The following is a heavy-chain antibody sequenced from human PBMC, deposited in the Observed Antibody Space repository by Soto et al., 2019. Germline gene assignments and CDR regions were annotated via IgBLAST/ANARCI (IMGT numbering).Heavy chain of an antibody. CDR2: ISDDGSNK. D-gene: IGHD5-18*01. Sequence: QVQLVESGGGVVQPGRSLRLSCAASGFTFSSYAMHWVRQAPGKGLEWVAVISDDGSNKYYADSVKGRFTISRDNSKNNMNMQMNSLRPDDTALDYCAREARTWILHTTGFDPWGQGTLVTVSS. J-gene: IGHJ5*02. CDR1: GFTFSSYA. V-gene: IGHV3-30-3*01. CDR3: AREARTWILHTTGFDP.